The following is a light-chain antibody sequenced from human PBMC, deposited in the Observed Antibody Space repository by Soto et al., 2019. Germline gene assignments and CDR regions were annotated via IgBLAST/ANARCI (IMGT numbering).Light chain of an antibody. CDR3: QQRDSWIT. CDR1: QSVSNY. Sequence: IVLTQSPATLSLWPGETAILSCRASQSVSNYLSWYQQKPGQAPRLLIYDASNRAPGIPARFSGSGSGTDFPLTISSLEPEEFALYYCQQRDSWITFGQGTRLEIE. CDR2: DAS. J-gene: IGKJ5*01. V-gene: IGKV3-11*01.